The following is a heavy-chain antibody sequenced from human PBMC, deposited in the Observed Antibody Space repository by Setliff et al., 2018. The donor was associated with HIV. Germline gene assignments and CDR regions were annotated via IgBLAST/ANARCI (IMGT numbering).Heavy chain of an antibody. CDR1: GFTFATYA. J-gene: IGHJ4*02. V-gene: IGHV3-23*01. CDR2: ITDSGDST. CDR3: VKVPGSGIVHYFGY. Sequence: AGESLKISCAASGFTFATYAMNWVRQAPGKGLEWVSTITDSGDSTYYADSVKGRFTISRDNSKNTLYLQMNSLTDADTALYYCVKVPGSGIVHYFGYWGQGTLVTVSS. D-gene: IGHD3-22*01.